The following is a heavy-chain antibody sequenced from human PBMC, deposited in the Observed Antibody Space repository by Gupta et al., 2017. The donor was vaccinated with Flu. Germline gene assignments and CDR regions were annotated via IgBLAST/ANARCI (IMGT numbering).Heavy chain of an antibody. J-gene: IGHJ4*02. CDR2: ISYDGSNK. Sequence: QVQLVESGGGVVQPGRSLRLSCAASGFTFSSYGMHWVRQAPGKGLEWVAVISYDGSNKYYADSVKGRFTISRDNSKNTLYLQMNSLRAEDTAVYYCAKDGSGCSGGSCYEIDYWGQGTLVTVSS. CDR3: AKDGSGCSGGSCYEIDY. CDR1: GFTFSSYG. V-gene: IGHV3-30*18. D-gene: IGHD2-15*01.